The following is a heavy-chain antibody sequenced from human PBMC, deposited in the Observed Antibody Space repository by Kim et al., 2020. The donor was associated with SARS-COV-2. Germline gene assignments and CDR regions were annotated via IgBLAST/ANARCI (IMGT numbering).Heavy chain of an antibody. CDR1: GYSFNSYW. Sequence: GESLKISCKGSGYSFNSYWIDWVRQMPGKGLEWMGIIYPGDSDTRYSPSFQGQVTISSDKSISTAYLQWSSLKASDTAMYYCATRGGYYDSSGYYRGFYYWGQGTLVTVSS. V-gene: IGHV5-51*01. CDR3: ATRGGYYDSSGYYRGFYY. D-gene: IGHD3-22*01. CDR2: IYPGDSDT. J-gene: IGHJ4*02.